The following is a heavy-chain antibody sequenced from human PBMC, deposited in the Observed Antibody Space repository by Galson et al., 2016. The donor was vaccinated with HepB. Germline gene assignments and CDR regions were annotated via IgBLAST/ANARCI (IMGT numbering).Heavy chain of an antibody. CDR2: IHYIGTT. J-gene: IGHJ5*02. D-gene: IGHD3-10*01. V-gene: IGHV4-31*11. CDR3: ARGLRLSNMVGGVTNYFDP. CDR1: GTSVSSGGSY. Sequence: LSLTCDVSGTSVSSGGSYWTWIRQPPGKGLEWIGNIHYIGTTKYNASLKSRLTISIATSKNEVSLELASLTAADTAVYYCARGLRLSNMVGGVTNYFDPWGQGTLVIVSS.